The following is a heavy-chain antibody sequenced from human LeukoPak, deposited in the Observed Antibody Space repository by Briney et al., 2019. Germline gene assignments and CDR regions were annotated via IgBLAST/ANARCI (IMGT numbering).Heavy chain of an antibody. CDR2: ISAYSGNT. D-gene: IGHD5-18*01. CDR3: ARDSYSYGYLYYFDY. CDR1: GYTFTSYG. V-gene: IGHV1-18*01. Sequence: ASVKVSCKASGYTFTSYGISWMRQAPGQGLEWMGWISAYSGNTNYAQKLQGRVTMTTDTSTSTAYMELRSLRSDDTAVYYCARDSYSYGYLYYFDYWGQGTLVTVSS. J-gene: IGHJ4*02.